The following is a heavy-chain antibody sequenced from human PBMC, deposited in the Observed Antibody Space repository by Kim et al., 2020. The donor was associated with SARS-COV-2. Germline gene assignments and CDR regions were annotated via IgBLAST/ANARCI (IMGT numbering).Heavy chain of an antibody. CDR2: IKSKTDGGKK. J-gene: IGHJ4*02. Sequence: GGSLRLSCAASGFTFSNAWMSWVRQAPGKGLEWVGRIKSKTDGGKKDYSAPGKGRFTISRDDSKNTLYLQMNSLKTADTSVYYCTTEGTHLELAYWGQGTPVPVPP. D-gene: IGHD1-1*01. CDR3: TTEGTHLELAY. V-gene: IGHV3-15*01. CDR1: GFTFSNAW.